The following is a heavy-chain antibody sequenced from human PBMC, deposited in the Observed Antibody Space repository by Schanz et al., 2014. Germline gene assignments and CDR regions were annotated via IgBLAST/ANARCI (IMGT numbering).Heavy chain of an antibody. CDR2: VNPYAGTT. CDR1: GYTFSSFF. J-gene: IGHJ4*02. V-gene: IGHV1-18*01. CDR3: ARGTFLEWLLYS. Sequence: QVYLVQSGPEVAEPGASLKVSCKTSGYTFSSFFITWVRQAPGQGLEWMGWVNPYAGTTKYAQGLQGRVTMTTDTSSTTAYLELGSLTSDDTAVYYCARGTFLEWLLYSWGQGTLVTVSS. D-gene: IGHD3-3*01.